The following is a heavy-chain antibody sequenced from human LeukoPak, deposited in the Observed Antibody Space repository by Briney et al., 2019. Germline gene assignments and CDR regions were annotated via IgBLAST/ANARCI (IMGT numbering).Heavy chain of an antibody. D-gene: IGHD1-26*01. CDR1: GFTFSSYA. CDR3: AKTLRELSGGAFDI. Sequence: GGSLRLSCAASGFTFSSYAMHWVRQAPGKGLEWVAFIRYDGSNKYYADSVKGRFTISRDNSKNTLYLQMNSLRAEDTAVYYCAKTLRELSGGAFDIWGQGTMVTVSS. V-gene: IGHV3-30*02. CDR2: IRYDGSNK. J-gene: IGHJ3*02.